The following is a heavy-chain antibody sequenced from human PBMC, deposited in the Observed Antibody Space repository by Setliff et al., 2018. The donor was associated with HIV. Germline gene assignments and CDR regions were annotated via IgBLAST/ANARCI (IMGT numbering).Heavy chain of an antibody. CDR3: ARTRWGAPVDY. J-gene: IGHJ4*02. CDR1: DGSINTY. CDR2: INYSGST. D-gene: IGHD3-16*01. Sequence: SETLSLTCTVSDGSINTYWSWIRQPPGKGLEWIGYINYSGSTYYNPSLKSRVRISVDTSKNQFSLKLSSVTAADTAVYYCARTRWGAPVDYWGQGILVTVSS. V-gene: IGHV4-59*12.